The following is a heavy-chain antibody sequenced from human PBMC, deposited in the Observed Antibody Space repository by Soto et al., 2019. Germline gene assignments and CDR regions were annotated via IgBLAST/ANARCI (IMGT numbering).Heavy chain of an antibody. CDR3: AKTGSGSYYNGYYFDY. D-gene: IGHD3-10*01. CDR2: ISGSGGST. CDR1: GFTFSSYA. V-gene: IGHV3-23*01. Sequence: EVQLLESGGGLVQPGGSLRLSCAASGFTFSSYAMSWVRQAPGKGLEWVSAISGSGGSTYYADSVKGRFTISRDNSKNTLYLKMNSLRAEDTAVYYCAKTGSGSYYNGYYFDYWGQGTLVTVSS. J-gene: IGHJ4*02.